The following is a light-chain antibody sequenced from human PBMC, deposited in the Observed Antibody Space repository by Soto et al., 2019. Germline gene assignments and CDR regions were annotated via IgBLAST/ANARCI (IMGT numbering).Light chain of an antibody. CDR3: QSYDTSLSGAWV. Sequence: QAVVTQPPSVSGAPGQSITISCTGSPSNIGAGFDVHWYQQFPGTAPKLLIYGTTSRPSGVPDRFSGSQSGTSASLAITGLQAGDEADYYCQSYDTSLSGAWVFGGGTQLTVL. CDR1: PSNIGAGFD. J-gene: IGLJ3*02. V-gene: IGLV1-40*01. CDR2: GTT.